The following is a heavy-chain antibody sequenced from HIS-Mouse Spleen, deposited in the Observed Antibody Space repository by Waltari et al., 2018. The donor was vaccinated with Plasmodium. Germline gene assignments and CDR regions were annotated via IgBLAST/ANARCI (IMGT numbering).Heavy chain of an antibody. D-gene: IGHD2-2*01. CDR3: ARGEVEYCSSTSCYALDY. Sequence: QLQLQESGPGLVKPSETLSLTCTVSGGSISSSSYYWGWIRQPPGKGLGWIGSIYSSGSTYYNPSLKSRVTISVDTSKNQFSLKLGSVTAADTAVYYCARGEVEYCSSTSCYALDYWGQGTLVTVSS. CDR2: IYSSGST. CDR1: GGSISSSSYY. V-gene: IGHV4-39*07. J-gene: IGHJ4*02.